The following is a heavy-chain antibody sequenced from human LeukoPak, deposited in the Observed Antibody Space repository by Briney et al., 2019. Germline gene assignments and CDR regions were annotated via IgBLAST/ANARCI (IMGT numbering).Heavy chain of an antibody. V-gene: IGHV4-59*01. CDR2: IYYSGST. Sequence: SETLSLTCTVSGGSISSYYWSWIRQPPGKGLEWIGYIYYSGSTNYNPSLKSRVTISVDTSKNQFSLKLSSVTAADTAVYYCARANSGARSYYYMDVWGKGTTVTVSS. CDR3: ARANSGARSYYYMDV. J-gene: IGHJ6*03. D-gene: IGHD1-26*01. CDR1: GGSISSYY.